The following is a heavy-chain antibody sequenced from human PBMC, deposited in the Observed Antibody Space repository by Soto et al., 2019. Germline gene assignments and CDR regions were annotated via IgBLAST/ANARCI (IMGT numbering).Heavy chain of an antibody. D-gene: IGHD2-2*01. CDR1: GGSFSGYY. V-gene: IGHV4-34*01. CDR3: ARGARLPRIGYCSSTSCHTTRFDY. Sequence: SETLSLTCAVYGGSFSGYYWSWIRQPPGKGLEWIGEINHSGSTNYNPSLKSRVTISVDTSKNQFSLKLSSVTAADTAVYYCARGARLPRIGYCSSTSCHTTRFDYWGQGTLVTVSS. J-gene: IGHJ4*02. CDR2: INHSGST.